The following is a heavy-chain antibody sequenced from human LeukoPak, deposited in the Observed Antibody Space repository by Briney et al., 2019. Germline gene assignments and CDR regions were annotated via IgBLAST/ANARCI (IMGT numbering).Heavy chain of an antibody. CDR1: GYTFTSYG. CDR2: ISAYNGNT. J-gene: IGHJ6*03. D-gene: IGHD2-2*01. CDR3: ARDRRCSSTSCYSYYYYYMDV. V-gene: IGHV1-18*01. Sequence: GASVKVSCKASGYTFTSYGISWVRQAPGQGLEWMGWISAYNGNTNYAQKLQGRVTMTTDTSTSTAYMELRSLTSDDTAVYYCARDRRCSSTSCYSYYYYYMDVWGKGTTVTISS.